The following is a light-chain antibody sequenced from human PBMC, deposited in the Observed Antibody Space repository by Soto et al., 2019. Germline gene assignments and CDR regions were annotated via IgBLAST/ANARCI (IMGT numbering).Light chain of an antibody. CDR1: QSIDNY. CDR3: QQSYSSPWT. Sequence: DIQMTQSPSSPSASVGDKVTITCRASQSIDNYLNWYQQKPGKAPKLLIYDASSLQSGVPPRFSGSGSGTYFTLIIGSLQPEDFATYYCQQSYSSPWTFGQGTKVEIK. CDR2: DAS. V-gene: IGKV1-39*01. J-gene: IGKJ1*01.